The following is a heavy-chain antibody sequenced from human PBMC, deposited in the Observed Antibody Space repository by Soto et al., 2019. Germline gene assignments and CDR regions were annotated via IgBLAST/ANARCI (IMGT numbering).Heavy chain of an antibody. D-gene: IGHD3-10*01. J-gene: IGHJ4*02. Sequence: QVQLVESGGGVVQPGRSLRLSCAASGFTFSSYGMHWVRQAPGKGLEWVAVISYDGSNKYYADSVKGRFTISRDNSKNTLYLQMNSLRAEDTAVYYCAKGLLLWFGELSYWGQGTLVTVS. CDR3: AKGLLLWFGELSY. V-gene: IGHV3-30*18. CDR1: GFTFSSYG. CDR2: ISYDGSNK.